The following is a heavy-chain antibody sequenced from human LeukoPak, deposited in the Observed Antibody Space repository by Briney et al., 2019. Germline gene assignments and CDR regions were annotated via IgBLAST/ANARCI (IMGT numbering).Heavy chain of an antibody. Sequence: GGSLRLSCAASGLTFSSYAMSWVRQAPGKGLEWVSAISGSGGSTYYADSVKGRFTISRDNSKNTLYLQMNSLRAEDTAVYYCAKAVGMATIPYYFDYWGQGTLVTVSS. J-gene: IGHJ4*02. D-gene: IGHD5-24*01. CDR1: GLTFSSYA. CDR3: AKAVGMATIPYYFDY. CDR2: ISGSGGST. V-gene: IGHV3-23*01.